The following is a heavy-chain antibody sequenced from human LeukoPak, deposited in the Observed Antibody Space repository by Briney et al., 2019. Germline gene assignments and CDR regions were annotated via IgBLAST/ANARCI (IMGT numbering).Heavy chain of an antibody. J-gene: IGHJ4*02. CDR3: ARDLGFDY. CDR2: ISSSSYI. Sequence: ETLSLTCAVSGGSIFTTDWWSWVRQTPGKGLEWVSSISSSSYIYYADSVKGRFTISRDNAKNSLYLQMNSLRAEDTAVYYCARDLGFDYWGQGTLVTVSS. CDR1: GGSIFTTDW. V-gene: IGHV3-69-1*01.